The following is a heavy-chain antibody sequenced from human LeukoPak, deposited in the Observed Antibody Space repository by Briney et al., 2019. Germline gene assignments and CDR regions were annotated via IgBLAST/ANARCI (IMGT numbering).Heavy chain of an antibody. CDR1: GFTFDDYA. D-gene: IGHD1-26*01. CDR3: AKGTGRYWTFFDY. CDR2: ISRKGGSI. V-gene: IGHV3-9*01. Sequence: GRSLSLSCSASGFTFDDYAMRWVRQAPENGLEWVSVISRKGGSIDYADSVKGRFTISRDNAKNSLYLQMNRLRPEDTAFYYCAKGTGRYWTFFDYWGQGTLVTVSS. J-gene: IGHJ4*02.